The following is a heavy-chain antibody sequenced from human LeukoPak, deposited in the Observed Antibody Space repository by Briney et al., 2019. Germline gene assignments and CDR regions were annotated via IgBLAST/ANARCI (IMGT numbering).Heavy chain of an antibody. Sequence: GGSLRLSCVASGFTFNVHGMTWVRQAPGEGLEWVSSVGGGTDIHYADSVKGRFTISRDNSKNTLYLQMNSLRAEDTAVYYCAKDLDYDSSGYYPGWFDPWGQGTLVTVSS. CDR3: AKDLDYDSSGYYPGWFDP. J-gene: IGHJ5*02. D-gene: IGHD3-22*01. CDR2: VGGGTDI. CDR1: GFTFNVHG. V-gene: IGHV3-23*01.